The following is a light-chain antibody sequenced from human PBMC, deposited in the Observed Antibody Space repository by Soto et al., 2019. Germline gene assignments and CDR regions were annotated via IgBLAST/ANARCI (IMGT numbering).Light chain of an antibody. Sequence: SVLTQPPSGCGSPGQSVTISCTGTSGDVGGYDYVSWYQQHPGKAPKLMIYEVTKRPLGVPDRFSGSKSRNSASLTVSRIQAEDEADHSCSSYAGRDNTPVSGTGTKVTVL. V-gene: IGLV2-8*01. CDR2: EVT. J-gene: IGLJ1*01. CDR1: SGDVGGYDY. CDR3: SSYAGRDNTPV.